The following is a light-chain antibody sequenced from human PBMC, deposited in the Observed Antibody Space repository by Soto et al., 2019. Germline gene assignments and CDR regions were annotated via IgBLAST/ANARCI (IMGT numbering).Light chain of an antibody. J-gene: IGKJ1*01. CDR2: GAS. Sequence: DIVMTQSPLSLPVTPGEPASISCRSSQSIVYSNGITYLTWFQQIPGQAPRLLIYGASSRATGIPDRFSGSGSGTDFTLTISRLEPEDFAVYYCQQYGSSPWTFGQGT. V-gene: IGKV3-20*01. CDR1: QSIVYSNGITY. CDR3: QQYGSSPWT.